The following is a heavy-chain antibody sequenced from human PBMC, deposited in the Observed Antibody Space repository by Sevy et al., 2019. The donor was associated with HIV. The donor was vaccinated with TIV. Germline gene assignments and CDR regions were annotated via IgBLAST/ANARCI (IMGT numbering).Heavy chain of an antibody. J-gene: IGHJ4*02. CDR3: TRGRHTYVPFDY. Sequence: GGSLRLSCTASGFTFGDYAMNWFRQAPGKGLEWVGFIRTKAYGGTTEYAASVKGRFTISGDDSKSIAYLQMNCLKTEDTAVYYCTRGRHTYVPFDYWGQGTLVTVSS. CDR1: GFTFGDYA. V-gene: IGHV3-49*03. CDR2: IRTKAYGGTT. D-gene: IGHD3-10*02.